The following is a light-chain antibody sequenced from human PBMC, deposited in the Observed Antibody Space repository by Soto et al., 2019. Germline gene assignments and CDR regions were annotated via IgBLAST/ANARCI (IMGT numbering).Light chain of an antibody. CDR3: QQYYTTPWT. CDR1: QSVLYSSNNKKY. V-gene: IGKV4-1*01. CDR2: WAS. Sequence: DIVMTQSPDSLAVSLGERATINCKSSQSVLYSSNNKKYSAWYQQKPGQPPKLLIYWASTREPGVPDRFSGSGSGTDFTLTISSLQAEDVAVYYCQQYYTTPWTFGQGTKVEIK. J-gene: IGKJ1*01.